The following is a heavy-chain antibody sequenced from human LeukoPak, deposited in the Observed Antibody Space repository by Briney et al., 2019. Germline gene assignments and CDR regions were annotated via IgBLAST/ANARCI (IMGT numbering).Heavy chain of an antibody. CDR3: ARDNYDSSGYYDY. V-gene: IGHV1-69*05. CDR2: IIPTFGTA. D-gene: IGHD3-22*01. CDR1: GGTFSSYA. Sequence: SVKVSCKASGGTFSSYAISWVRQAPGQGLEWMGGIIPTFGTANYAQKFQGRVTITTDESTSTAYMELSSLRSEDTAVYYCARDNYDSSGYYDYWGQGTLVTVSS. J-gene: IGHJ4*02.